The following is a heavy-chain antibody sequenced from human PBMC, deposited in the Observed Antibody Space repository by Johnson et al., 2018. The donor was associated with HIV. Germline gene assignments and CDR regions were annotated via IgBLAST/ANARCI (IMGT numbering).Heavy chain of an antibody. CDR2: IKSKTDGGTT. CDR3: AKEGLGAGRNAFDI. V-gene: IGHV3-15*01. D-gene: IGHD5-12*01. Sequence: VQLVESGGGLVKPGGSLRLSCAASRFTFSNAWMNWVRQAPGKGLEWVGRIKSKTDGGTTDYAAPVKGRFTISRDDSKNTLYLQMNSLRAEDTAVYYCAKEGLGAGRNAFDIWGQGTMVTVSS. J-gene: IGHJ3*02. CDR1: RFTFSNAW.